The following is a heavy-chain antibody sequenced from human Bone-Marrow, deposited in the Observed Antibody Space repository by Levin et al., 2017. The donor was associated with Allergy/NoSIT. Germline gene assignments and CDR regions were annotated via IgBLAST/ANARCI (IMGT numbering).Heavy chain of an antibody. CDR3: ARDHGYSGYLLD. D-gene: IGHD5-12*01. Sequence: ASFPFSFYVSGYTFRNYGISWVRQAPGQFLSFFFFLLPSPWPPPPAQPFQGRVTMTTDTSTSTVYLDLGSLRSDDTAVYYCARDHGYSGYLLDWGQGTLVTVSS. J-gene: IGHJ4*02. CDR2: LLPSPWPP. CDR1: GYTFRNYG. V-gene: IGHV1-18*01.